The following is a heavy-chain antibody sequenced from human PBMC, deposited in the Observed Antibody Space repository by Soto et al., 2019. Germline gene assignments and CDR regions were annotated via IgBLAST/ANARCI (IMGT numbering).Heavy chain of an antibody. CDR1: GFTFSNAW. V-gene: IGHV3-15*01. Sequence: PGVSLRLSCAASGFTFSNAWMSWVRQAPGKGLEWVGRIKSKTDGGTTDYAAPMKGRFTISRDDSKNTLYLQMNSLKTEDTAVYYCTTENAVLLWFGELPNYYYYMDVWGKGTTVTVSS. J-gene: IGHJ6*03. D-gene: IGHD3-10*01. CDR2: IKSKTDGGTT. CDR3: TTENAVLLWFGELPNYYYYMDV.